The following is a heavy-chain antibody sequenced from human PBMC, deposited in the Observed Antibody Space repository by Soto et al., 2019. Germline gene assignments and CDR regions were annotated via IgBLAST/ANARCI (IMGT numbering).Heavy chain of an antibody. J-gene: IGHJ5*02. D-gene: IGHD3-3*01. V-gene: IGHV4-30-4*01. CDR1: GGSISSGDYY. CDR2: IYYSGST. Sequence: SETLSLTCTVSGGSISSGDYYWGWIRQPPGKGLEWIGYIYYSGSTYYNPSLKSRVTISVDTSKNQFSLKLSSVTAADTAVYYCARSSFDSYYVFWSGYPTEGWFDLWGQGALDTVSS. CDR3: ARSSFDSYYVFWSGYPTEGWFDL.